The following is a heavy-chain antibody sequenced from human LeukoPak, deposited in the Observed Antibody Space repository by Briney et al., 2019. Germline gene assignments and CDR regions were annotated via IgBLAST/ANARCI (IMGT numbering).Heavy chain of an antibody. CDR3: AKEMMGYSGSQRYFDY. CDR2: ISWNSGSI. V-gene: IGHV3-9*01. J-gene: IGHJ4*02. CDR1: GFTFDDYA. Sequence: PGRSLRLSCAASGFTFDDYAMHWVRQAPGKGLEWVSGISWNSGSIGYADSVKGRFTISRDNAKNSLYLQMNSLRAEDTALYYCAKEMMGYSGSQRYFDYWGQGTLVTVSS. D-gene: IGHD1-26*01.